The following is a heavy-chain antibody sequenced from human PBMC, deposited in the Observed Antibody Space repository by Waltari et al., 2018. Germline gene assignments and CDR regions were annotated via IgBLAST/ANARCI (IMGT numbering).Heavy chain of an antibody. V-gene: IGHV3-23*01. Sequence: EVQLLESGGGLVQPGGSLRLSCAASGFTFSSYAMSWVRQAPGKGLEWVSAISGSGGSTYYADSVKGRFTISRDNSKNTLYLQRNSLRAEDTAVYYCAKVGTYSSSWTDYYFDYWGQGTLVTVYS. D-gene: IGHD6-13*01. J-gene: IGHJ4*02. CDR2: ISGSGGST. CDR1: GFTFSSYA. CDR3: AKVGTYSSSWTDYYFDY.